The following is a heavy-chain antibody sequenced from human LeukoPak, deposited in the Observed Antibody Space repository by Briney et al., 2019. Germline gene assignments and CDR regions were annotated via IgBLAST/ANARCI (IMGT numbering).Heavy chain of an antibody. Sequence: LETLSLTCSVPGGSITTGYWTWIRQTPLKGPEWIGDKYDGRPANINPSLRSRATISVDTSKNQFSLQLTSVTAADTAIYYCAKTSRYNYDPFDSWGQGTLVTVSS. CDR2: KYDGRPA. CDR3: AKTSRYNYDPFDS. V-gene: IGHV4-59*01. D-gene: IGHD3-16*01. CDR1: GGSITTGY. J-gene: IGHJ4*02.